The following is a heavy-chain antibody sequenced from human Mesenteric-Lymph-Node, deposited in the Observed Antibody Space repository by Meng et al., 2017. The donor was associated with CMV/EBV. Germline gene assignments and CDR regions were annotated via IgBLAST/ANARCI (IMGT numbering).Heavy chain of an antibody. CDR1: GFTFSSHW. Sequence: GESLKIPCAASGFTFSSHWTSWVRQAPGKGLEWVANIKQDGSKKYYVDSVKGRFTISRDNAKNSLYLQMNSLRAEDTAVYYCARTKWELPDYYGMDVWGQGTTVTVSS. J-gene: IGHJ6*02. CDR2: IKQDGSKK. V-gene: IGHV3-7*01. CDR3: ARTKWELPDYYGMDV. D-gene: IGHD1-26*01.